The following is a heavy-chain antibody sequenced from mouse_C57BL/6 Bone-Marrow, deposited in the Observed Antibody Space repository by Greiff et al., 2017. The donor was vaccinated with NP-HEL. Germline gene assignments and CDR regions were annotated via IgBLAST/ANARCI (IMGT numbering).Heavy chain of an antibody. CDR1: GYTFTSYW. D-gene: IGHD3-2*02. J-gene: IGHJ2*01. V-gene: IGHV1-53*01. CDR2: INPNNGGT. Sequence: QVQLQQPGTELVKPGASVKLSCKASGYTFTSYWMHWLKQRPGQGLEWIGNINPNNGGTNDNEKFKTKATLTVAKSSSTAYLQPSTLPSEASAVYYCARDSGYAFYYWGQGTTLTVSS. CDR3: ARDSGYAFYY.